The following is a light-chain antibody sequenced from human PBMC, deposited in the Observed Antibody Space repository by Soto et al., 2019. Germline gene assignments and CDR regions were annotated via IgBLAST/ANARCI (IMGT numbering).Light chain of an antibody. V-gene: IGKV3-15*01. J-gene: IGKJ5*01. Sequence: EIVLTQSPGTLSLSPGERATLSCRASQSVSSKYLAWYQQKPGQAPRFLIYGASTRATGIPARFSGSGSGTEFTLTISSLQSEDFAVYYCQQYNNWPPGPFGQGTRLE. CDR3: QQYNNWPPGP. CDR2: GAS. CDR1: QSVSSKY.